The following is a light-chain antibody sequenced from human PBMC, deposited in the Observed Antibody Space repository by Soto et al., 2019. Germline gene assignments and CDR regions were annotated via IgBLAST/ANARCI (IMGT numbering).Light chain of an antibody. J-gene: IGKJ4*01. CDR1: QSVSSAL. V-gene: IGKV3-20*01. CDR3: QQYESSPLT. CDR2: RAS. Sequence: EIVLTQSPDTLSLSPGERATLSCRASQSVSSALLAWYQQKPGLAPRLLIYRASTRATGIPDRFTGSGSGTDFTLTISRLEPEDFAVYYCQQYESSPLTFGGGTKVEIK.